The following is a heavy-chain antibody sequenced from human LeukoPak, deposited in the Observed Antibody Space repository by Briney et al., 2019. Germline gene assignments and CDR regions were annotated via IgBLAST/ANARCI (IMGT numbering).Heavy chain of an antibody. CDR1: GGSISSGGYY. D-gene: IGHD2-15*01. Sequence: SETLSLTCTVSGGSISSGGYYWSWIRQHPGKGLEWIVYIYYRGSTYYNPSLKSRVTISVDTSKNQFSLKLSSVTAADTAVYYCARFAGPSSGGSWAFDYWGQGTLVTVSS. J-gene: IGHJ4*02. CDR2: IYYRGST. V-gene: IGHV4-31*03. CDR3: ARFAGPSSGGSWAFDY.